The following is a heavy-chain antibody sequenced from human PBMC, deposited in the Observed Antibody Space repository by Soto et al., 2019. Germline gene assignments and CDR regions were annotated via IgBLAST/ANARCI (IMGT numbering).Heavy chain of an antibody. CDR1: GFSLSTSGMC. Sequence: SGPTLVNPTQTLTLTCTLSGFSLSTSGMCVSWIRQPPGKALEWLALIDWDDYKYYSTSLKTRLTISKDTSKNQVVLTMTNMDPVDTATYYCARSISYYDSSVDSFDYWGQGTLVTVSS. J-gene: IGHJ4*02. V-gene: IGHV2-70*01. CDR2: IDWDDYK. CDR3: ARSISYYDSSVDSFDY. D-gene: IGHD3-22*01.